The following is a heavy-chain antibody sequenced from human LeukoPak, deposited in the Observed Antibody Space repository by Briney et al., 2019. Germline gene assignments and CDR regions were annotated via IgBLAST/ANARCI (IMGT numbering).Heavy chain of an antibody. CDR3: AKDLGWHDGSCRGGFDF. V-gene: IGHV3-23*01. J-gene: IGHJ4*02. CDR2: ISGSGNSI. Sequence: PGGSLRLSCAASGFTFSSNVMTWVRQAPGKGLEWVSSISGSGNSIYYADSVKGRFTISRDNAKNTMYLQINSLRAEDTAVYYCAKDLGWHDGSCRGGFDFWGQGTLVTVSS. CDR1: GFTFSSNV. D-gene: IGHD1-26*01.